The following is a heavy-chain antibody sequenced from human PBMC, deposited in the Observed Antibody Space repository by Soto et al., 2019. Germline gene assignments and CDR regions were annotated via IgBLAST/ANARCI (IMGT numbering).Heavy chain of an antibody. CDR3: ARGPELRFLEWSTLGWFDP. Sequence: PSETLSLTCTVSGGSISSGGYYWSWIRQHPGKGLEWIGYIYYSGSTYYNPSLKSRVTISVDRSKNQFSLKLSSVTAADTAVYYCARGPELRFLEWSTLGWFDPWGQGTLVTVSS. CDR1: GGSISSGGYY. J-gene: IGHJ5*02. CDR2: IYYSGST. V-gene: IGHV4-31*03. D-gene: IGHD3-3*01.